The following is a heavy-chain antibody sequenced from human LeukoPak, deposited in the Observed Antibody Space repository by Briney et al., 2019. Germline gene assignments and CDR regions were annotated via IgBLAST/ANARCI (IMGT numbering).Heavy chain of an antibody. CDR3: ARDPLVGATDY. CDR2: INPNSGGT. J-gene: IGHJ4*02. Sequence: ASVKVSCKASGYTFTSYDINWVRQATGQGLEWMGWINPNSGGTNYAQKFQGRVTMTRDTSISTAYMELSRLRSDDTAVYYCARDPLVGATDYWGQGTLVTVSS. D-gene: IGHD1-26*01. CDR1: GYTFTSYD. V-gene: IGHV1-2*02.